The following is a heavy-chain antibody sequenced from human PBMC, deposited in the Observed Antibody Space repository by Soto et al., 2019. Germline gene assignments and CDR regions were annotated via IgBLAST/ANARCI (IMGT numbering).Heavy chain of an antibody. V-gene: IGHV3-64D*06. J-gene: IGHJ4*02. CDR2: ISSNGVST. Sequence: WGSLRLSCSVFGFTFISYAIHCVRQAPGKGLQYVSSISSNGVSTYYADSVKGRFTISRDNSKNTLYLQMSSLRVEDTAVYYCVKDRYVDYWGQGTLVTVSS. CDR3: VKDRYVDY. CDR1: GFTFISYA.